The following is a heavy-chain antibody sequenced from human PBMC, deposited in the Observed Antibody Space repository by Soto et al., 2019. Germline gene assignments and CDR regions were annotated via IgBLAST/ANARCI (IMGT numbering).Heavy chain of an antibody. CDR3: AKEAQGYSYGHS. J-gene: IGHJ5*02. V-gene: IGHV3-23*01. Sequence: EVQLLESGGGLIQPGGSLRLSCAASGFTFSSYAMRWVRQVSGKGLEWVSAISESGDRTYYADSVKGRFTISRDNSKNTLYLQMNSLRAEDTAVYYCAKEAQGYSYGHSWGQGTLVTVSS. CDR2: ISESGDRT. D-gene: IGHD5-18*01. CDR1: GFTFSSYA.